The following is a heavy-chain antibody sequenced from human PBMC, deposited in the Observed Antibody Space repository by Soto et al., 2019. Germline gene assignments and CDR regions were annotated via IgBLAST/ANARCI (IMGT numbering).Heavy chain of an antibody. J-gene: IGHJ4*02. D-gene: IGHD2-2*01. CDR1: GGTFSSYA. CDR3: ASWGFFSGTGCSSVYLDY. Sequence: GASVKVSCKDSGGTFSSYAISWVRQAPGQRLEWMGGIIPIFGTANYAQKFQGRVTITADESTSTAYMELSSLRSEDTAVYYCASWGFFSGTGCSSVYLDYRGQGILVTVS. V-gene: IGHV1-69*13. CDR2: IIPIFGTA.